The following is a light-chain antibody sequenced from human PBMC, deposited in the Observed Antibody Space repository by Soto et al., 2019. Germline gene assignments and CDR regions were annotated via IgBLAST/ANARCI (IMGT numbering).Light chain of an antibody. V-gene: IGKV3-20*01. CDR1: QSVSSSY. Sequence: EIVLTQSPGTLSLSPGERATPSCRASQSVSSSYLAWYQQKPGQAPRLLIYGAASRATSIPDRFSGSGSGTDFTLTISRLEPEDFAVYYCQQYGSSLITFGQGTRLESK. CDR2: GAA. J-gene: IGKJ5*01. CDR3: QQYGSSLIT.